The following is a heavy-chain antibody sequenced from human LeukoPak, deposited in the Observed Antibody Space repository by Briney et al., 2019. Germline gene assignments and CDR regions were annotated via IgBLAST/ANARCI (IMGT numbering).Heavy chain of an antibody. J-gene: IGHJ2*01. D-gene: IGHD4-23*01. CDR2: IYHSGST. V-gene: IGHV4-30-2*01. CDR3: ARDEGGGYFDL. CDR1: GGSISSGDYY. Sequence: SETLSLTCTVSGGSISSGDYYWSWIRQPPGKGLEWIGYIYHSGSTYYNPSLKSRVTISVDRSKNQFSLKLSSVTAADTAVYYCARDEGGGYFDLWGRGTLVTVSS.